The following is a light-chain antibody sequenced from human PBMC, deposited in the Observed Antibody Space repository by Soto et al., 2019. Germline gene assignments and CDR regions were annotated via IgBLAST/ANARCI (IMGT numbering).Light chain of an antibody. CDR1: QSVSSN. J-gene: IGKJ1*01. Sequence: EIVMTQSPATLSVSPGERATLCCRASQSVSSNLAWYQQKPGQAPRLLIYGASTRATGIPARFSGSGSGTEFTLTISSLQSEDFAVYYCQHAGTFGQGTKVEIK. CDR3: QHAGT. V-gene: IGKV3-15*01. CDR2: GAS.